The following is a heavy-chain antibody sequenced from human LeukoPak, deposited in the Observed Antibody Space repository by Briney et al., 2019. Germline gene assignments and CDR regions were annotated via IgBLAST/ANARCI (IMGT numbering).Heavy chain of an antibody. CDR2: ISWNSGSI. J-gene: IGHJ6*02. Sequence: GGSLRLSCAASGFTFDDYAMHWVRQAPGKGLEWVSGISWNSGSIGYADSVKGRFTISRDNSKNTLYLQMNSLRAEDTAVYYCAKPSVAGGYYYYGMDVWGQGTTVTVSS. D-gene: IGHD6-19*01. V-gene: IGHV3-9*01. CDR1: GFTFDDYA. CDR3: AKPSVAGGYYYYGMDV.